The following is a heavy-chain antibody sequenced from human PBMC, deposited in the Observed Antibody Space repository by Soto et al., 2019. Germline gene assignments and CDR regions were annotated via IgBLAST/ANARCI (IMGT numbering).Heavy chain of an antibody. CDR3: ARGGDYYLDS. J-gene: IGHJ4*02. CDR2: IYPSGDT. V-gene: IGHV4-30-2*01. D-gene: IGHD4-17*01. Sequence: GSSIDSGGFSWSWIRQPPGKGLEWIGYIYPSGDTYYNPSLKSRVTISVDRSKNQFSLKLNSVTVADTAVYYCARGGDYYLDSWGQGPLVTVYS. CDR1: GSSIDSGGFS.